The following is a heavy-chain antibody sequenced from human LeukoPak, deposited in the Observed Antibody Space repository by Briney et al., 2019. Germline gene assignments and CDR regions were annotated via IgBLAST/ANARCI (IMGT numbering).Heavy chain of an antibody. CDR1: GFTFSSYV. Sequence: GGSLRPSCAASGFTFSSYVMHWVRQAPGKGLEWVAIIPYDGSNEYYADSVKGRFTISRDNSKNTLYLQMNSLRAADTAVYYCAKRGEGVSNRWYMNNWFDPWGQGTRVTVSS. D-gene: IGHD6-13*01. CDR2: IPYDGSNE. CDR3: AKRGEGVSNRWYMNNWFDP. J-gene: IGHJ5*02. V-gene: IGHV3-30*04.